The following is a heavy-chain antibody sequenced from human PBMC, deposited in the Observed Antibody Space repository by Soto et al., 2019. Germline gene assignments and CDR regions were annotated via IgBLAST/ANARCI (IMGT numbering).Heavy chain of an antibody. J-gene: IGHJ6*02. CDR1: GGSISNYY. V-gene: IGHV4-59*08. Sequence: QVPLQEAGPGLVKPSETLSLSCTVSGGSISNYYWSWFRQTPGKGLEWIGYVHDSWVSNYNPSLRSRVAIALDASKSQFSLKLTSVTATDTAVYYCARQGFGALHCLVDVWGQGTTVTVSS. CDR3: ARQGFGALHCLVDV. D-gene: IGHD3-10*01. CDR2: VHDSWVS.